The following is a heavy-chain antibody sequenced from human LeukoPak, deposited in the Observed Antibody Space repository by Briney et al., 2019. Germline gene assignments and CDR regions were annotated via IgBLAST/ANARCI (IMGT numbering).Heavy chain of an antibody. CDR1: GFSFRNAW. J-gene: IGHJ5*02. CDR3: ARDPSDNWNDIGWFDP. Sequence: GGSLRLSCAASGFSFRNAWMSWVRQAPGKGLEWVGRIKSKTDGGTTDYAAPVKGRFTISRDDSKNTLYLQMNSLKTEDTAVYYCARDPSDNWNDIGWFDPWGQGTLVTVSS. V-gene: IGHV3-15*01. D-gene: IGHD1-1*01. CDR2: IKSKTDGGTT.